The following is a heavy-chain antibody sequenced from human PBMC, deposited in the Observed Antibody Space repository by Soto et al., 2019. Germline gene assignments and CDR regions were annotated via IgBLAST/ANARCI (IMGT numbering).Heavy chain of an antibody. CDR1: GYTFTSYY. D-gene: IGHD6-13*01. Sequence: QVQLVQSGAEVKKPGASVKVFCKASGYTFTSYYIHWVRQAPGQGLEWMGVINPSGGSTSYPQKFQGRVTMTRDASTITVYMELSSLRSEDTAVFYCARDRGRAAAGEFYYYGMDVWGQGTTVTVSS. CDR3: ARDRGRAAAGEFYYYGMDV. V-gene: IGHV1-46*01. CDR2: INPSGGST. J-gene: IGHJ6*02.